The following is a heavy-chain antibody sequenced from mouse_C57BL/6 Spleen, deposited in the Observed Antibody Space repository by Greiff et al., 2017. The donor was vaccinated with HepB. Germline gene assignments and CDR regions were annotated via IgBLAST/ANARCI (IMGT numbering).Heavy chain of an antibody. CDR1: GFTFTSYW. J-gene: IGHJ3*01. Sequence: QVQLQQSGAELVKPGASVKLSCKASGFTFTSYWMQWVKQRPGQGLEWIGEIDTSDSYINYNQKFKGKGTLTVDKSASTAYMQLSSLTSEDSAVYNCARGGVYYSNNECSFAYWGQGTLVTVSA. CDR3: ARGGVYYSNNECSFAY. CDR2: IDTSDSYI. V-gene: IGHV1-50*01. D-gene: IGHD2-5*01.